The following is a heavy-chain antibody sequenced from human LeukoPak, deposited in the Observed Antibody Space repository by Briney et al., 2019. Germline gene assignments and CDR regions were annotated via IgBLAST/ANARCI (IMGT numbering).Heavy chain of an antibody. CDR1: GGSISSSSYY. CDR2: IYYTGIT. V-gene: IGHV4-61*05. D-gene: IGHD4-11*01. J-gene: IGHJ4*02. CDR3: ASSKDYRFHN. Sequence: PSETLSLTCTVSGGSISSSSYYWGWIRQPPGKGLEWIGSIYYTGITIYNPSLKSRVTFSVDTSKNQFSLKLTSVTAADTAVYYCASSKDYRFHNWAQGALVTVSS.